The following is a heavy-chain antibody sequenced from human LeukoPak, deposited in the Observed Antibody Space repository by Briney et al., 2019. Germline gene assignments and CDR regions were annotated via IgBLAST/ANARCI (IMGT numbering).Heavy chain of an antibody. CDR3: ARNGDYDGRGFYYFFDY. CDR1: GFTFRSYW. V-gene: IGHV3-7*04. J-gene: IGHJ4*02. Sequence: GGSLRLSCAASGFTFRSYWMSWVRQAPGKGVEWVANIKQDGSEKYYVDSVKGRFTISRDNAKNSLSLQMNSLRAEDTAMYYCARNGDYDGRGFYYFFDYWGRGTLVTVSS. D-gene: IGHD3-22*01. CDR2: IKQDGSEK.